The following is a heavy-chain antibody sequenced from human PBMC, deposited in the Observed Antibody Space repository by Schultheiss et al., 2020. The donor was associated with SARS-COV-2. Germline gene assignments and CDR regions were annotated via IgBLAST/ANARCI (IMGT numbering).Heavy chain of an antibody. CDR2: INHSGST. J-gene: IGHJ2*01. D-gene: IGHD2-21*02. Sequence: SETLSPTCTVSGGSISSYYWSWIRQPPGKGLEWIGEINHSGSTNYNPSLKSRVTISVDTSKNQFSLKLSSVTAADTAVYYCARNCGGDCYSSLAFDIWGRGTLVTVSS. CDR3: ARNCGGDCYSSLAFDI. V-gene: IGHV4-34*01. CDR1: GGSISSYY.